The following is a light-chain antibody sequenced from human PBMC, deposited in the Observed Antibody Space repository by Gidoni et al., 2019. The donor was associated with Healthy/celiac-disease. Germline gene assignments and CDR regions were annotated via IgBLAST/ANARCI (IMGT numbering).Light chain of an antibody. Sequence: QSALTQPVSVSGSPGQSITISCTGTSSDVGGYNYVSWYQQHPGKAPKLMIYEVSNRPSGVSNRFSGSKSGNTASLTISGLQAEDEADYYCSSYTSSSTVYVFGTGTKVTVL. CDR2: EVS. V-gene: IGLV2-14*01. CDR1: SSDVGGYNY. J-gene: IGLJ1*01. CDR3: SSYTSSSTVYV.